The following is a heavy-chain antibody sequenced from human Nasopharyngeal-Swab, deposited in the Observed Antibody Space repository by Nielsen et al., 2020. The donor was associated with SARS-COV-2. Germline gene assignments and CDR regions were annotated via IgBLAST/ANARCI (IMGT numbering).Heavy chain of an antibody. V-gene: IGHV3-9*01. CDR2: ISWNSGRI. CDR1: GFTFDDYA. Sequence: SLKISCAASGFTFDDYAMHWVRQAPGKGLEWGSGISWNSGRIGYAESVKGRFTISRDKAKNSLYLQMNSLRAEDTALYYCAKDIYGDIAAAGGIDYWGHGTLVTVSS. J-gene: IGHJ4*01. D-gene: IGHD6-13*01. CDR3: AKDIYGDIAAAGGIDY.